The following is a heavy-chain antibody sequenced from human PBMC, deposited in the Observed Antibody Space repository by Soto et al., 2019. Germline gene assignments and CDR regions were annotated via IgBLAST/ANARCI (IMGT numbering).Heavy chain of an antibody. D-gene: IGHD4-4*01. CDR2: ISGYGDTT. V-gene: IGHV3-23*01. Sequence: GGSLRLSCAASGFTFSSYAMSWVRQAPGKGLEWVSGISGYGDTTYYAASVKGRFTISRDNSKKMLFLQMNSLRAEDTAMYYCAKVPLVLSNACDLWGQGTKVTVS. CDR3: AKVPLVLSNACDL. CDR1: GFTFSSYA. J-gene: IGHJ3*01.